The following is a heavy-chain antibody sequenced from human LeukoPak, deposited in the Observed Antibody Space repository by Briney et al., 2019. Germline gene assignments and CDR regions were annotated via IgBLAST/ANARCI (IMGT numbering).Heavy chain of an antibody. CDR2: ISGSGGST. D-gene: IGHD5-18*01. V-gene: IGHV3-23*01. Sequence: GGSLRLSCAASGFTFSSYAMSWVRQAPGKGLEWVSAISGSGGSTYYADSVKGRFTISRDNSKNTLYLQMNSLRAEDTAVYYCAKDQRGYSYGNLDSWGQGTLVTVSS. CDR1: GFTFSSYA. J-gene: IGHJ4*02. CDR3: AKDQRGYSYGNLDS.